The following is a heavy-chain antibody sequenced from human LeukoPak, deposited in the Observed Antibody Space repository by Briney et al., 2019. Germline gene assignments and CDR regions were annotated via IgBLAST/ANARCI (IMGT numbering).Heavy chain of an antibody. CDR1: GGSISSSGYY. D-gene: IGHD1-26*01. J-gene: IGHJ4*02. CDR2: INHSGST. Sequence: SQTLSLTCPVSGGSISSSGYYWSWIRQPPGKGLEWIGEINHSGSTNYNPSFKSRVTISVDTSKNQFSLKLSSVTAADTAVYYCARGLGSSLDYWGQGTLVTVSS. CDR3: ARGLGSSLDY. V-gene: IGHV4-39*07.